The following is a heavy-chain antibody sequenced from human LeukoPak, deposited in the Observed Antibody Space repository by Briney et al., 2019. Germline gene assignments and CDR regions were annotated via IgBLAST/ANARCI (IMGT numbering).Heavy chain of an antibody. Sequence: SQTLSLTCTVSGDSISSGNYYWSWIRQPAGKGLEWIGRIYTNGSTNYNPSLKSRVTISVDTSKNQFSLKLSSVTAADTAVYYCARGEYQLLFSYWGQGTLVTVSS. CDR1: GDSISSGNYY. V-gene: IGHV4-61*02. CDR3: ARGEYQLLFSY. J-gene: IGHJ4*02. CDR2: IYTNGST. D-gene: IGHD2-2*01.